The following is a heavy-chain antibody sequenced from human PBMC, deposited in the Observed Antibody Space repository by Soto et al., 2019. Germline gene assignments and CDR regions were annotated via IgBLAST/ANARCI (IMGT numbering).Heavy chain of an antibody. CDR2: IYYSGRT. Sequence: SETLSLTCTVSGGSINNGNSWSWVRQSPGRGLEWIGEIYYSGRTQYNPSLKSRISISVDNPKNQISLKLTSVTAADTARYYCTASYCSGGRCSAYAMDIWGQGTTVTVSS. D-gene: IGHD2-15*01. CDR3: TASYCSGGRCSAYAMDI. J-gene: IGHJ6*02. V-gene: IGHV4-4*02. CDR1: GGSINNGNS.